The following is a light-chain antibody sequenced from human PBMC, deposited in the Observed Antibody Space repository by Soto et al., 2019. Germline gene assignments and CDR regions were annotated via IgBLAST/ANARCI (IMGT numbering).Light chain of an antibody. V-gene: IGKV3-15*01. Sequence: EIVMTQSPATLSVSPGERATLPCSASQSVSSYLAWYQQKPGQAPRLLIYGASTRATDIPARFSGSGSGTEFTLTISSLQSEDFAVYYCQQYNNWPPITFGQGTRLEIK. CDR3: QQYNNWPPIT. CDR2: GAS. CDR1: QSVSSY. J-gene: IGKJ5*01.